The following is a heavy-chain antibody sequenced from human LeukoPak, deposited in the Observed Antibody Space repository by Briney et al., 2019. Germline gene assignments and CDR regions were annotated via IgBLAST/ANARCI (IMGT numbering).Heavy chain of an antibody. Sequence: PGGSLRLSCIASGFTFSGYAMGWVRQAPGKGLEWVSSITGSGGTTYYAASVKGRFTISRDNSKNTLYLQMNSLRAEDTAVYYCAKGVGIAGGVFEYWGQGTLVTVSS. D-gene: IGHD6-13*01. CDR3: AKGVGIAGGVFEY. J-gene: IGHJ4*02. CDR2: ITGSGGTT. V-gene: IGHV3-23*01. CDR1: GFTFSGYA.